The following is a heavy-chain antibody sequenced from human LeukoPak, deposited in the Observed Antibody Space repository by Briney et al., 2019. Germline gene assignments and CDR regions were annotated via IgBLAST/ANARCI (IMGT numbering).Heavy chain of an antibody. J-gene: IGHJ4*02. Sequence: SGTLSLTCGVSGGSITSTNWWGWVRQPPGQGLEWIGEVSLSGRTNYNPSLSSRVIMALDTSKNHLSLHLTSVTAADTAVYYCSRENGAFSPFGYWGQGYLVTVLS. CDR2: VSLSGRT. V-gene: IGHV4-4*02. CDR1: GGSITSTNW. D-gene: IGHD3-3*01. CDR3: SRENGAFSPFGY.